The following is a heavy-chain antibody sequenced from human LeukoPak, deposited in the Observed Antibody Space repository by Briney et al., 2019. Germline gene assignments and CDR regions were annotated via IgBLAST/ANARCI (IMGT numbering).Heavy chain of an antibody. CDR3: APRVVVITAPFDY. Sequence: GGSLKLSCAASGFTFSSFGMHWVRQAPGKGLEWVAFIRYDGTDKYYADSVKGRFTISRDNSKNTLYLQMNSLRPEDTAVYYCAPRVVVITAPFDYWGQGTLVTVSS. D-gene: IGHD2-21*01. J-gene: IGHJ4*02. V-gene: IGHV3-30*02. CDR1: GFTFSSFG. CDR2: IRYDGTDK.